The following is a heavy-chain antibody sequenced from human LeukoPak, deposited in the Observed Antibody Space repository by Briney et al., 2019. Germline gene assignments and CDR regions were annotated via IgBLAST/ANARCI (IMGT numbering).Heavy chain of an antibody. D-gene: IGHD6-19*01. Sequence: GGSLRLSCAASGFTFSNYWMHWVRQAPGKGLVWVSRVLTVGSRISYADSVKGRFTISRDNAKKTLYLEMDSLRAEDTAVYYCARVAVGGTRAFDIWGQGTTVTVSS. CDR2: VLTVGSRI. CDR3: ARVAVGGTRAFDI. CDR1: GFTFSNYW. J-gene: IGHJ3*02. V-gene: IGHV3-74*01.